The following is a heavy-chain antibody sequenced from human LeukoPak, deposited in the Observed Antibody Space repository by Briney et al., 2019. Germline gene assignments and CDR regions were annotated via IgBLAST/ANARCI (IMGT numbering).Heavy chain of an antibody. D-gene: IGHD2-2*02. Sequence: GGSLRLSCAASGFTFSSYSMNWVRQAPGKGLEWVSSITSSSSYIYYADSLKGRFTIPRDNAKNSLYLQMNSLRDEDTAVYYCARDPCSSTSCYTVWFDPWGQGTLVSVSS. CDR1: GFTFSSYS. CDR2: ITSSSSYI. J-gene: IGHJ5*02. CDR3: ARDPCSSTSCYTVWFDP. V-gene: IGHV3-21*01.